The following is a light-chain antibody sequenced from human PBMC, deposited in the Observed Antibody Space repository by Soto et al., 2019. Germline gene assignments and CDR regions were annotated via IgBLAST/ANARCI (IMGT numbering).Light chain of an antibody. Sequence: QSALTQPPSASGSPGQSVAISCTGTSSDIGSYNYVSWYQQHPGKAPKLMILEVNRRPSGVPDRFSGSKSGNTDSLTVSGLQAEDEADYYCSVYAGGDSVLFGGGTKLTVL. CDR2: EVN. CDR3: SVYAGGDSVL. J-gene: IGLJ3*02. V-gene: IGLV2-8*01. CDR1: SSDIGSYNY.